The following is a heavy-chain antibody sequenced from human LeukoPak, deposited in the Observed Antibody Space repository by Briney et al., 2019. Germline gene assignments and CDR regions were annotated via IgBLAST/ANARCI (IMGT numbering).Heavy chain of an antibody. CDR2: ISSSSSYI. J-gene: IGHJ5*02. CDR1: GFTFSSYA. V-gene: IGHV3-21*01. D-gene: IGHD3-22*01. CDR3: ARGSQYYDSSQDWFDP. Sequence: GGSLRLSCAASGFTFSSYAMSWVRQAPGKGLEWVSSISSSSSYIYYADSVKGRFTISRDNAKNSLYLQMNSLRAEDTAVYYCARGSQYYDSSQDWFDPWGQGTLVTVSS.